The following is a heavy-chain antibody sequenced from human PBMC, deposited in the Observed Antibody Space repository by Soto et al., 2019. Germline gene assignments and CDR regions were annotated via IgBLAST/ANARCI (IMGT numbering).Heavy chain of an antibody. CDR1: GYTFTSYD. CDR2: MNPNSGNT. D-gene: IGHD5-12*01. CDR3: ARRGSANWFDP. Sequence: ASVKVSCKASGYTFTSYDINWVRQATGQGLEWMGWMNPNSGNTGYAQKFQGRVTMTRNTSISTAYLQWSSLKASDTAMYYCARRGSANWFDPWGQGTLVTVSS. J-gene: IGHJ5*02. V-gene: IGHV1-8*01.